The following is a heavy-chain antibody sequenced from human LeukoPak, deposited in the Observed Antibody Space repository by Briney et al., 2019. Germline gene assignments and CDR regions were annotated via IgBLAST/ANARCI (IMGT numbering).Heavy chain of an antibody. CDR1: GFTFSSYS. D-gene: IGHD6-13*01. Sequence: GGSLRLSCAASGFTFSSYSMNWVRQAPGKGLEWVSSISSSSSYIYYADSVKGRFTISRDNAKNSLYLQMNSLRAEDTAVYYCARALGVAAALSPYYFDYWGQGTLVTVSS. CDR2: ISSSSSYI. V-gene: IGHV3-21*01. CDR3: ARALGVAAALSPYYFDY. J-gene: IGHJ4*02.